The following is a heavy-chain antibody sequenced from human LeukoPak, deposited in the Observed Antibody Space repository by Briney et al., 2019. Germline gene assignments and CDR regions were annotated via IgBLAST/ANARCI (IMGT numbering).Heavy chain of an antibody. CDR2: IKQDGSDK. CDR3: ARDRTYYDSSGIYYNWFDP. J-gene: IGHJ5*02. V-gene: IGHV3-7*01. D-gene: IGHD3-22*01. CDR1: GFTFSSYW. Sequence: PGGSLRLSCAASGFTFSSYWMSWVRQAPGKGLEGGANIKQDGSDKYYVDSVKGRFTISRDNAKNSLYLQLNSLRAEDTAVYYCARDRTYYDSSGIYYNWFDPWGQGTLVTVSS.